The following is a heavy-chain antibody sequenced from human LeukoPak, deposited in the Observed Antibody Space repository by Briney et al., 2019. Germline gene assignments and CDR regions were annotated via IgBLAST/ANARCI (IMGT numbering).Heavy chain of an antibody. Sequence: ASVKVSCKASGYTFTGYYMHWVRQAPGQGLEWMGWINPNSGGTNYAQKFQGRVTMTGDTSISTAYMELSRLSSDDTAIYFCAGRPDTAIVPIFDYWGQGTLVAVSS. CDR3: AGRPDTAIVPIFDY. CDR1: GYTFTGYY. CDR2: INPNSGGT. J-gene: IGHJ4*02. D-gene: IGHD5-18*01. V-gene: IGHV1-2*02.